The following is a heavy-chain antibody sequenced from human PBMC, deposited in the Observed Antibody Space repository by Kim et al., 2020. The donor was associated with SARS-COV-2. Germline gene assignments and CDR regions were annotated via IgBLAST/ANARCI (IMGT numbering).Heavy chain of an antibody. J-gene: IGHJ4*01. CDR1: GFTFSNYA. CDR2: IVGSGGNK. Sequence: GGSLRLSCAASGFTFSNYAMRWVRQAPGKGLEWVSVIVGSGGNKYYADSVKGRFTLSRDNSKNTLYLQMNSLRVEDTAIYYCARGCSSASCYSIDYWGQGALVTVSS. D-gene: IGHD3-10*01. CDR3: ARGCSSASCYSIDY. V-gene: IGHV3-23*01.